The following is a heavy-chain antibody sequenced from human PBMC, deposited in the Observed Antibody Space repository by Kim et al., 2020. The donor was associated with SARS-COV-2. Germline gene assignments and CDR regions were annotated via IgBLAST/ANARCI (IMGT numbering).Heavy chain of an antibody. J-gene: IGHJ4*02. CDR3: AKGLTIFRDF. CDR2: ISYDGSVK. CDR1: GFTFSNYG. D-gene: IGHD3-3*01. V-gene: IGHV3-30*18. Sequence: GGSLRLSCAASGFTFSNYGMHWVRQAPGKGLEWVATISYDGSVKNYADSVKGRFTISRDDSKNTLYLEMNSLRVEDTALYYCAKGLTIFRDFWGQGALVTVSS.